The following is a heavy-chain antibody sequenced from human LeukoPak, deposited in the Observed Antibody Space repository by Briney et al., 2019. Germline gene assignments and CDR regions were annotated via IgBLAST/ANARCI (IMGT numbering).Heavy chain of an antibody. V-gene: IGHV3-7*01. J-gene: IGHJ4*02. Sequence: GGSLRLSCVAPGFTFSSYRMGWVRQAPGKGLEWVANIQQDGSEIFYVDSVRGRFTISRDNAKNSLYLQMNSLRAEDTAVYYCARDRYYYDSSGLKRVDYFDYWGQGTLVTVSS. CDR1: GFTFSSYR. CDR2: IQQDGSEI. D-gene: IGHD3-22*01. CDR3: ARDRYYYDSSGLKRVDYFDY.